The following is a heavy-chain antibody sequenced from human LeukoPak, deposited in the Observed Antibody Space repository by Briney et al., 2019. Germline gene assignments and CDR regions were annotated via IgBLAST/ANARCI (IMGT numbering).Heavy chain of an antibody. V-gene: IGHV4-31*03. Sequence: SETLSLTCTVSGGSISSGGYYWSWIRQHPGKGLEWIGYIYYSGSTYYNPSLKSRVTISVDTSKNQFSLKLGSVTAADTAVYYCARDRKDYGDFDYWGQGTLVTVSS. J-gene: IGHJ4*02. CDR1: GGSISSGGYY. CDR2: IYYSGST. D-gene: IGHD4-17*01. CDR3: ARDRKDYGDFDY.